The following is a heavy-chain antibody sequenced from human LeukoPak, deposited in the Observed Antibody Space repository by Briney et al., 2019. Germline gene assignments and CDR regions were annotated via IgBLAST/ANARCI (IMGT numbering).Heavy chain of an antibody. Sequence: ASVKVSCKASGYPFTTYDINWVRQAPGQGLEWMGWMNTNSRNTGYAQRFQGRVTMTRSTSISTAYMELSSLRSEDTAVYYCARKFLGSRGYYFDYWGQGTLVTVSS. CDR2: MNTNSRNT. J-gene: IGHJ4*02. CDR1: GYPFTTYD. D-gene: IGHD3-10*01. V-gene: IGHV1-8*01. CDR3: ARKFLGSRGYYFDY.